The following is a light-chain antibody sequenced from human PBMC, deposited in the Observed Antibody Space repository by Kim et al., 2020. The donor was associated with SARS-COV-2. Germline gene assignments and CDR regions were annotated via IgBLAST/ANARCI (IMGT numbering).Light chain of an antibody. CDR2: LAS. CDR3: QQSFKTPLT. Sequence: ASVGDRVNITCRASQSISSYLNWYQQKPGKAPNLLIYLASNLQTGVPSRFSGSGSGTDFSLTIRSLQPEDFATYYCQQSFKTPLTFGGGTKVDIK. CDR1: QSISSY. J-gene: IGKJ4*01. V-gene: IGKV1-39*01.